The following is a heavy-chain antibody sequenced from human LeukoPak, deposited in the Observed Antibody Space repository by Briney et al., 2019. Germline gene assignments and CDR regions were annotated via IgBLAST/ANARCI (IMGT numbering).Heavy chain of an antibody. CDR2: IKQDGSEK. V-gene: IGHV3-7*01. D-gene: IGHD2-8*01. CDR3: ARFLVLMVYSYFDY. CDR1: GFTFSSYW. J-gene: IGHJ4*02. Sequence: PGGSLRLSCAASGFTFSSYWMSWVRQAPGKGLEWVANIKQDGSEKYYVDSVKGRFTISRDNAKNSLYLQMNSLRAEDTAVYYCARFLVLMVYSYFDYWGQGTLVTVSS.